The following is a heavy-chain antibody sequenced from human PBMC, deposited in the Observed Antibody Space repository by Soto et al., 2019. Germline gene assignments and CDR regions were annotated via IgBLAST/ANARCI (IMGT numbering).Heavy chain of an antibody. J-gene: IGHJ4*02. CDR2: ISAYNGNT. CDR3: ARDLRTHGEIDY. V-gene: IGHV1-18*01. D-gene: IGHD4-17*01. Sequence: ASVKVSCKASGYTFISYGISWVRQAPGQGLEWMGWISAYNGNTNHAQKLQGRVTMTTDTSTSTAYMELRSLRSDDTAVYYCARDLRTHGEIDYWGQGTLVTVSS. CDR1: GYTFISYG.